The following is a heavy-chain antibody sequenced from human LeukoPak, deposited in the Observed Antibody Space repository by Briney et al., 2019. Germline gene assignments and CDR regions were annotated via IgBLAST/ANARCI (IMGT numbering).Heavy chain of an antibody. D-gene: IGHD1-26*01. CDR1: GYSISSGYY. Sequence: NPSETLSLTCAVSGYSISSGYYWGWIRQPPGKGLEWIGSIYHSGGTYYNPSLKSRVTISVDTSKNQFSLKLSSVTAADTAVYYCARHESPGGATIHWGQGTLVTVSS. CDR2: IYHSGGT. CDR3: ARHESPGGATIH. J-gene: IGHJ4*02. V-gene: IGHV4-38-2*01.